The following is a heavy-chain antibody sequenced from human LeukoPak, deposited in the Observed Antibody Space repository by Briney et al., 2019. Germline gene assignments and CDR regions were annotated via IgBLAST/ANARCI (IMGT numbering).Heavy chain of an antibody. CDR3: AKDDIVGATGY. CDR1: GFTFRNYA. J-gene: IGHJ4*02. Sequence: GGSLRLSCAASGFTFRNYAMTWVRQAPGKGLEWVPVIGASGADTYYSDSVKGRFTVSRDNSQNTLYLQMNSLRAEDTAVYYCAKDDIVGATGYWGQGTLVTVSS. D-gene: IGHD1-26*01. CDR2: IGASGADT. V-gene: IGHV3-23*01.